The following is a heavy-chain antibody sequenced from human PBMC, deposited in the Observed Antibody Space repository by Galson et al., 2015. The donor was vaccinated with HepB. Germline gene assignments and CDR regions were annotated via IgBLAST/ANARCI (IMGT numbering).Heavy chain of an antibody. CDR1: GFTFSSYS. J-gene: IGHJ6*02. CDR2: ISSSSSTI. D-gene: IGHD4-17*01. CDR3: AREPYDYGYYYYGMDV. V-gene: IGHV3-48*02. Sequence: SLRLSCAASGFTFSSYSMNWVRQAPGKGLEWVSYISSSSSTIYYADSVKGRFTISRDNAKNSLYLQMNSLRDEDTAVYYCAREPYDYGYYYYGMDVWGQGTTVTVSS.